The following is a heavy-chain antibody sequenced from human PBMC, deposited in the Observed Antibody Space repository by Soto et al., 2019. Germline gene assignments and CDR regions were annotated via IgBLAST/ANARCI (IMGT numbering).Heavy chain of an antibody. CDR1: GYTFTSYY. CDR3: ARDRSTALDYYYYGMDV. D-gene: IGHD5-18*01. V-gene: IGHV1-46*01. CDR2: INPSGGST. J-gene: IGHJ6*02. Sequence: ASVKVSCKASGYTFTSYYMHWVRQAPGQGLEWMGIINPSGGSTSYAQKFQGRVTMTRDTSTSTVYMELSSLRSEDTAVYYCARDRSTALDYYYYGMDVWGQGTTVTVSS.